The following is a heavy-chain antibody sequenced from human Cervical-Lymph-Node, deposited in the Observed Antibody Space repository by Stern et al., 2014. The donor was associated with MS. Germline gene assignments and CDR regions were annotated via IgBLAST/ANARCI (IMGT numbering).Heavy chain of an antibody. CDR3: TRDNGGTSFDS. Sequence: VQLVESGGGLVKPGRSLRLSCTASGFSFDDYAMNWFRQAPGKGLEWVGLIRRNAYGWTTESAASVQGRFTISRDDSRSIAYLQMNSLKTEDTGVYYCTRDNGGTSFDSWGQGTLVTVSS. CDR2: IRRNAYGWTT. CDR1: GFSFDDYA. J-gene: IGHJ4*02. V-gene: IGHV3-49*05.